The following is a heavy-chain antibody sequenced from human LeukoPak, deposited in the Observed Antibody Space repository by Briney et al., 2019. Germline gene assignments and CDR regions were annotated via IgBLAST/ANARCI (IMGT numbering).Heavy chain of an antibody. V-gene: IGHV3-20*04. J-gene: IGHJ3*02. Sequence: GGSLRLSCAASGFTFDDYGMSWVRQAPGKGLEWVSGINWNGGSTGYADSVKGRFTISRDNAKNSLYLQMNSLRAGDTALYYCARENYLYSSGYYGAFDIWGQGTMVTVSS. CDR3: ARENYLYSSGYYGAFDI. CDR2: INWNGGST. CDR1: GFTFDDYG. D-gene: IGHD3-22*01.